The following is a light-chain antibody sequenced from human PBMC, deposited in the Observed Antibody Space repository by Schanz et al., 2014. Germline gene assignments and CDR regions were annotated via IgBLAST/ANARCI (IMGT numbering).Light chain of an antibody. CDR2: DVS. J-gene: IGLJ2*01. CDR3: SSYAGSNTLV. V-gene: IGLV2-14*03. Sequence: QSVLTQPASVSGSPGQSITISCTGTSSDIRPYNYVSWYQHHPGKAPKLIIYDVSSRPSGVSDRFSGSKSGNTASLTVSGLQAEDEADYYCSSYAGSNTLVFGGGTKLTVL. CDR1: SSDIRPYNY.